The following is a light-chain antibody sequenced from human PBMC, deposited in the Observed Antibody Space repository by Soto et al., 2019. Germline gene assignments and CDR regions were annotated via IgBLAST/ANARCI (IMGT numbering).Light chain of an antibody. CDR2: EVG. Sequence: QSALTQPASVSGSPGQSLTISCSGTSSDVGNYNYVSWYQQHPGKAPKLIIYEVGNRPSGVSDRFSGSKSGNTASLTISGLQAEDEADYYCSSYSSSSTLVFGGGTKLTVL. CDR1: SSDVGNYNY. J-gene: IGLJ2*01. V-gene: IGLV2-14*01. CDR3: SSYSSSSTLV.